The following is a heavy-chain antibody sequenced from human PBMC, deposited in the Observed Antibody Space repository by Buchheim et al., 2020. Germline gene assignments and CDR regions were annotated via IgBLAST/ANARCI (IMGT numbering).Heavy chain of an antibody. CDR1: GFTFSSYA. Sequence: EVQLLESGGGLVQPGGSLRLSCAASGFTFSSYAMSWVRQAPGKGLEWVSAISGSGGSTYYADSVKGRFTISRDNSKNTLYLQMNSLRAEDTAVYYCAKTRLLVLLWFGELPGYFDYWGQGTL. D-gene: IGHD3-10*01. CDR2: ISGSGGST. CDR3: AKTRLLVLLWFGELPGYFDY. V-gene: IGHV3-23*01. J-gene: IGHJ4*02.